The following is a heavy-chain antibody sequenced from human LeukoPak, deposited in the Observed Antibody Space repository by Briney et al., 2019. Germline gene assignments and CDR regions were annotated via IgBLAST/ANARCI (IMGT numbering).Heavy chain of an antibody. D-gene: IGHD6-19*01. Sequence: ASVKVSCKASGYTLTELSMHWVRQAPGKGLEWMGGFDPEDGDTIYAQKFQGRVTMTEDTSTDTAYMELSSLRSEDTAVYYCATPQKAGTNWFDPWGQGTLVTVSS. CDR1: GYTLTELS. J-gene: IGHJ5*02. V-gene: IGHV1-24*01. CDR2: FDPEDGDT. CDR3: ATPQKAGTNWFDP.